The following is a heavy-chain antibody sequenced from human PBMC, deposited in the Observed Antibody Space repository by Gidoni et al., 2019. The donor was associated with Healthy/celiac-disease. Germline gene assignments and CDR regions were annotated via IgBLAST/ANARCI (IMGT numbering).Heavy chain of an antibody. CDR2: ISSSSSYI. CDR3: AREGSGSYDWFDP. D-gene: IGHD1-26*01. Sequence: EVQLVASGGGLVKPGGSLRLSCAASGFTFSSYSMNWVRQAPGKGLEWVSSISSSSSYIYYADSVKGRFTISRDNAKNSLYLQMNSLRAEDTAVYYCAREGSGSYDWFDPWGQGTLVTVSS. J-gene: IGHJ5*02. CDR1: GFTFSSYS. V-gene: IGHV3-21*01.